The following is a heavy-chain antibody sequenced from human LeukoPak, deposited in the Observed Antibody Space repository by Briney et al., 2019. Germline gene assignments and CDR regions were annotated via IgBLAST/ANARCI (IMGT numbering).Heavy chain of an antibody. V-gene: IGHV1-46*01. Sequence: EASVKVSCKASGYTFTSYYMHWVRQAPVQGLEWMGIINPSGGSTSYAQKFQGRVTMTRDMSTSTVYMELSSLRSEDTAVYYCARDRGWELRWFELDYWGQGTLVTVSS. CDR1: GYTFTSYY. CDR3: ARDRGWELRWFELDY. D-gene: IGHD1-26*01. CDR2: INPSGGST. J-gene: IGHJ4*02.